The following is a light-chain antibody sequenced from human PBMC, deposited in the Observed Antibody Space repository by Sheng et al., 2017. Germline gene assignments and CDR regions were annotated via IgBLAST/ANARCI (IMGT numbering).Light chain of an antibody. CDR1: SSNLGSNS. CDR2: NNN. V-gene: IGLV1-44*01. J-gene: IGLJ1*01. CDR3: AAWDDNLIGYV. Sequence: QSVMTQPPSASGDPRQRVTISCSGSSSNLGSNSVNWYQQLPGTASKVLIYNNNQRPSRGPVDRFSGTKSGTSASLAISGLQSEDEADYYCAAWDDNLIGYVFGTGTKVTV.